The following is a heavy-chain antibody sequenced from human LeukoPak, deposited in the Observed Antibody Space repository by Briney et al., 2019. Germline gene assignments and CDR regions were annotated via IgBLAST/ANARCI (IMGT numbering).Heavy chain of an antibody. CDR3: ARGFDYYGIDV. CDR1: GGSISSGGYY. J-gene: IGHJ6*02. D-gene: IGHD3-10*01. V-gene: IGHV4-31*03. Sequence: SGALSLTCTVSGGSISSGGYYWSWIRQHPGKGLEWIAYMYYSGGTYYNPSLKSRVTISVDTSKNQFSLKLTSVTAADTAVYYCARGFDYYGIDVWGRGTTVTVSS. CDR2: MYYSGGT.